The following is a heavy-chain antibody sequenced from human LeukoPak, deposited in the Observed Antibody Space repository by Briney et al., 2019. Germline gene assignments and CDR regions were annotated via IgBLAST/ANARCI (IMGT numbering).Heavy chain of an antibody. J-gene: IGHJ6*03. CDR2: FNDSETI. V-gene: IGHV4-34*01. Sequence: PSQTLSPTCAVDGGFVSHYCCGWTSQYPGGGRGWMGEFNDSETITYNPSLMSRVTISVDKSKNQFSPKLTSATGADTAVFYCARRWTYGRNYYIHVWGKGATVSLSS. CDR3: ARRWTYGRNYYIHV. CDR1: GGFVSHYC. D-gene: IGHD1-7*01.